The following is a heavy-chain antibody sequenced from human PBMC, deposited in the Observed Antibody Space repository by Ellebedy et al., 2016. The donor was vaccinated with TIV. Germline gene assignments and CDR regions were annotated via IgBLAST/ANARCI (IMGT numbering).Heavy chain of an antibody. V-gene: IGHV5-10-1*04. Sequence: GESLKISCQGSGYSFNSYWISWVRQMPGKGLEWMGRIDPSDSYTTYSPSFEGQVTMSADKSISTAYLEWRSLKASDTAVYYCARRGITMIRGVIRGMDVWGQGTTVIVSS. CDR2: IDPSDSYT. CDR1: GYSFNSYW. D-gene: IGHD3-10*01. J-gene: IGHJ6*02. CDR3: ARRGITMIRGVIRGMDV.